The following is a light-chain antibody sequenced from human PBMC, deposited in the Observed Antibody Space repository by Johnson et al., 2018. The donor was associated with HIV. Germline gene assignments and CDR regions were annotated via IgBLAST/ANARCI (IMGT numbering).Light chain of an antibody. Sequence: QSVLTQPPSVSAAPGQKVTISCSGSSSNIGNNHVSWYQQFPGAAPKLLIYENNKRPSGIADRFSDTKSGTSATLGITGLQTGAEADYYCGTWDSGLSAHYVFGTGTKVTVL. CDR3: GTWDSGLSAHYV. CDR2: ENN. V-gene: IGLV1-51*02. CDR1: SSNIGNNH. J-gene: IGLJ1*01.